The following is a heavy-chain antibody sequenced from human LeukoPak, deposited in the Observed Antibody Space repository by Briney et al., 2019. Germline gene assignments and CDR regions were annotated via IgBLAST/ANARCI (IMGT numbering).Heavy chain of an antibody. CDR2: ISGSGGST. CDR3: AKDADIVVVVAAIPYYFDY. V-gene: IGHV3-23*01. Sequence: GGSLRLSCAASGFTFSSYAMSWVRQAPGKGLEWVSAISGSGGSTYYADSVKGRSTISRDNSKNTLYLQMNSLRAEDTAVYYCAKDADIVVVVAAIPYYFDYWGQGTPVTVSS. J-gene: IGHJ4*02. CDR1: GFTFSSYA. D-gene: IGHD2-15*01.